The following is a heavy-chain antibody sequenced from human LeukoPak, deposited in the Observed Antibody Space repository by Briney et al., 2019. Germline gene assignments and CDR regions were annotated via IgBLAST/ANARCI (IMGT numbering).Heavy chain of an antibody. V-gene: IGHV2-5*01. CDR2: IYWNDDK. D-gene: IGHD5-18*01. Sequence: ESGPTLVKPTQTLTLTCTFSGFPLSTSGVGVGWIRQPPGKALEWLALIYWNDDKRYSPSLKSRLTITKDTSKNQVVLTMTNMDPVDTATYYCALLYSYGQTSPAFDIWGQGTMVTVSS. CDR1: GFPLSTSGVG. CDR3: ALLYSYGQTSPAFDI. J-gene: IGHJ3*02.